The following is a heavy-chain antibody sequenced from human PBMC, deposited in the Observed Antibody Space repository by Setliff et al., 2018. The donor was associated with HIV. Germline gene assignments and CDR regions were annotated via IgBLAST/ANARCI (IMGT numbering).Heavy chain of an antibody. D-gene: IGHD3-22*01. J-gene: IGHJ5*02. CDR2: IYYSGST. CDR3: ARAITMIVVVTSNRFDP. V-gene: IGHV4-59*11. Sequence: NPSETLSLTCTVSGGSISSHYWSWIRQPPGKGLEWIGSIYYSGSTNYNPSLKSRVTISVDTSKNQFSLKLSSVTAADTAVYYCARAITMIVVVTSNRFDPWGQGTLVTVSS. CDR1: GGSISSHY.